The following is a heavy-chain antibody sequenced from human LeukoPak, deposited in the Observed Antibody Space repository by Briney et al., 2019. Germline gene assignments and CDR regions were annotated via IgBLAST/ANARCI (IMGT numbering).Heavy chain of an antibody. Sequence: GGSVRLSCAASGFTFDDYAMHWVRQAPGKGLEWVSGISWNSGSIGYADSVKGRFTISRDNAKNSLYLQMNSLRAEDTALYYCAKDRGCSGGSCYSAFDYWGQGTLVTVSS. CDR2: ISWNSGSI. J-gene: IGHJ4*02. V-gene: IGHV3-9*01. CDR3: AKDRGCSGGSCYSAFDY. D-gene: IGHD2-15*01. CDR1: GFTFDDYA.